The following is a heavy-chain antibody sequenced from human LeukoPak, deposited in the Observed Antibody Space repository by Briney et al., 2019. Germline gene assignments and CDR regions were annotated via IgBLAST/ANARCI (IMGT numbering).Heavy chain of an antibody. V-gene: IGHV4-31*03. CDR1: GGSISSGGYY. Sequence: PSETLSLTCTVSGGSISSGGYYWSWIRQHPGKGLEWIGYIYYSGSTYYNPSLKSRVTISVDTSKNQFSLELSSVTAADTAVYYCARVGLVRGAPDYYFDYWGQGTLVTVSS. D-gene: IGHD3-10*01. J-gene: IGHJ4*02. CDR3: ARVGLVRGAPDYYFDY. CDR2: IYYSGST.